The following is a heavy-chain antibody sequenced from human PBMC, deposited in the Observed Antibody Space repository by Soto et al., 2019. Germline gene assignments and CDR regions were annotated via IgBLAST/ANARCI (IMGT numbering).Heavy chain of an antibody. CDR2: IYYSGTT. CDR3: ARHRRFCSSGICHDPLFDS. CDR1: GGSVTRSDSY. J-gene: IGHJ4*02. D-gene: IGHD2-15*01. Sequence: QLQLQESGPGLVKPSETLSLTCTVSGGSVTRSDSYWGWIRQAPGMGLAWIGRIYYSGTTYYHPSLESRLNRSVDASTNQFSLQLTAVTAADTAVYYCARHRRFCSSGICHDPLFDSWGQGTLVTVSS. V-gene: IGHV4-39*01.